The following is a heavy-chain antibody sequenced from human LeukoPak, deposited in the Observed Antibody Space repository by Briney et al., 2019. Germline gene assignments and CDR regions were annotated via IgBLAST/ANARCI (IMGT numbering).Heavy chain of an antibody. D-gene: IGHD3-3*01. V-gene: IGHV1-8*01. CDR1: GYTFTSYD. J-gene: IGHJ6*03. CDR2: MNPNSGNT. Sequence: ASVKVSCKASGYTFTSYDINWVGQATGQGLEWMGWMNPNSGNTGYAQKFQGGVTMTRNTSISTAYMELSSMRSEDTAVYYCAKTTYYDFWSGYYGYYYYYMDFWGKGTTVTVSS. CDR3: AKTTYYDFWSGYYGYYYYYMDF.